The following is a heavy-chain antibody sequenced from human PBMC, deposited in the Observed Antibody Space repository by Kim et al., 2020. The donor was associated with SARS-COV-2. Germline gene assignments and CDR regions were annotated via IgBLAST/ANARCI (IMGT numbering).Heavy chain of an antibody. Sequence: TNDIPSLTRRVPLSVDTSKNQFSLKLSSVTAADTAVYYCARGRAAAGTSNWFDPWGQGTLVTISS. J-gene: IGHJ5*02. CDR2: T. V-gene: IGHV4-59*09. D-gene: IGHD6-13*01. CDR3: ARGRAAAGTSNWFDP.